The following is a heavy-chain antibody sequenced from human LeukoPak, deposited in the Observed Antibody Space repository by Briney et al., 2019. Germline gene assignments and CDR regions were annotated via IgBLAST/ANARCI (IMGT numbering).Heavy chain of an antibody. CDR1: GFTFSSYA. J-gene: IGHJ4*02. V-gene: IGHV3-23*01. CDR3: AKDTPYYYDSSGYYGY. Sequence: GGSLRLSCAASGFTFSSYAMSWVRQAPGKGLEWVSAISGSGGSTYYADSVKGRFTISRDNSENTLYLQMNSLRAEDTAVYYCAKDTPYYYDSSGYYGYWGQGTLVTVSS. D-gene: IGHD3-22*01. CDR2: ISGSGGST.